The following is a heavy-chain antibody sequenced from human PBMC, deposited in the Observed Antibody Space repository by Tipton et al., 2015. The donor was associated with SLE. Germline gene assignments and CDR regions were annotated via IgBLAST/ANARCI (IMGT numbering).Heavy chain of an antibody. CDR2: INPSGGST. V-gene: IGHV1-46*01. CDR3: ARVSITIFGVVDY. CDR1: GFTFSSYA. Sequence: SCAASGFTFSSYAMHWVRQAPGQGLEWMGIINPSGGSTSYAQKFQGRVTMTRDTSTSTVYMELSSLRSEDTAVYYCARVSITIFGVVDYWGQGTLVTVSS. J-gene: IGHJ4*02. D-gene: IGHD3-3*01.